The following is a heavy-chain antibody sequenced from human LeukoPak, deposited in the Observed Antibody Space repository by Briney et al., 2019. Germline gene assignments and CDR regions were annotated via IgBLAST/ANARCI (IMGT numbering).Heavy chain of an antibody. D-gene: IGHD3-10*01. V-gene: IGHV4-4*07. J-gene: IGHJ4*02. CDR3: ARTLDYYGSGIYSFDY. Sequence: SETLSLTCTVSGGSISSYYWGWIRQTAGKGLEWIGRINPSGSTNYNPSLKSRVTLSVDTSKNQFSLKLSSVSAADTAVFYCARTLDYYGSGIYSFDYWGQGTLVTVSS. CDR2: INPSGST. CDR1: GGSISSYY.